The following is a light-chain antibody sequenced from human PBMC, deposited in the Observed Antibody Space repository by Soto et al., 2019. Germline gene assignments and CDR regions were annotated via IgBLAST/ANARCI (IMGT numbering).Light chain of an antibody. CDR3: QQYQTYSRT. Sequence: DIQMTQSPSTLSASIGDRIIITCRASQSINTWLAWYQQKPGEAPKLLIYDGSILARGVPSRFSGSGSETEFTLTISRLQPDDFATFYCQQYQTYSRTFGQGTKVEV. CDR2: DGS. J-gene: IGKJ1*01. CDR1: QSINTW. V-gene: IGKV1-5*03.